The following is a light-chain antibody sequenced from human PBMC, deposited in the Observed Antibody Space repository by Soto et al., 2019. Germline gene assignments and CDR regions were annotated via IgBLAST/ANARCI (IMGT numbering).Light chain of an antibody. CDR3: AAWDDSLTAWV. CDR1: GSNIGAGYE. J-gene: IGLJ3*02. Sequence: QLVLTQPPSVSGAPGQSVTISCIGSGSNIGAGYEVHWYQQLPGVAPKLLIFDTINRPSGVPGRFSGSKSGASASLAITGLLPEDEADYFCAAWDDSLTAWVFGGGTKLTVL. CDR2: DTI. V-gene: IGLV1-40*01.